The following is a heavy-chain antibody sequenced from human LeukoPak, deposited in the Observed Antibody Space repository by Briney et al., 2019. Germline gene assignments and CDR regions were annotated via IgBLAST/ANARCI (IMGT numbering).Heavy chain of an antibody. V-gene: IGHV4-34*11. CDR2: ISYSGST. CDR3: ARSPSPSGYFDY. J-gene: IGHJ4*02. D-gene: IGHD3-3*01. Sequence: SETLSLTCAVYGGSFSGYYWSWIRQPPGKGLEWIGYISYSGSTNYNPSLKSRVTISVDTSKNQFSLNLSSVTAADTAVYYCARSPSPSGYFDYWGQGTLVTVSS. CDR1: GGSFSGYY.